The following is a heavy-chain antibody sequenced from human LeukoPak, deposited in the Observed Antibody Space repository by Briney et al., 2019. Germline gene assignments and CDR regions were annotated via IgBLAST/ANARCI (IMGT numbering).Heavy chain of an antibody. Sequence: SETLSLTCTVSGGSISSYYWSWIRQPPGKGLEWIGYIYYSGSTNYNPSLKSRVTISVDTSKNQFSLKLSSVTAADTAVYYCARDYGGYFDYWGQGTLVTVSS. J-gene: IGHJ4*02. D-gene: IGHD3-16*01. V-gene: IGHV4-59*01. CDR3: ARDYGGYFDY. CDR1: GGSISSYY. CDR2: IYYSGST.